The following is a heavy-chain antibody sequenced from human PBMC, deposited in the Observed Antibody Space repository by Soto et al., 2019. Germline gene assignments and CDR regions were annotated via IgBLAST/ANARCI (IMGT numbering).Heavy chain of an antibody. CDR1: GGSISSNY. Sequence: SETLSLTGTVSGGSISSNYWSWIRQPPGKGLEWIGYIYYTGSTNYNPSLKSRVTISVDTSKNQFSLKLSSVTAADTAVYYCASGSGPQGDFFDYWGQGTLATVSS. J-gene: IGHJ4*02. CDR3: ASGSGPQGDFFDY. CDR2: IYYTGST. V-gene: IGHV4-59*01. D-gene: IGHD3-3*01.